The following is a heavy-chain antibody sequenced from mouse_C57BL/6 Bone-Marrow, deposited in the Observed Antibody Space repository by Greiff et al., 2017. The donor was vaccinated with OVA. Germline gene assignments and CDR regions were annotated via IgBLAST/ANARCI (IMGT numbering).Heavy chain of an antibody. J-gene: IGHJ3*01. CDR1: GFTFSSYA. D-gene: IGHD1-1*01. CDR2: ISSGGDYI. V-gene: IGHV5-9-1*02. CDR3: TRDLHYYGSSYVGFAY. Sequence: EVQLVESGEGLVKPGGSLKLSCAASGFTFSSYAMSWVRQTPEKRLEWVAYISSGGDYIYYADTVKGRFTISGDNARNTLYLHMSSLKSEDTAMYYCTRDLHYYGSSYVGFAYWGQGTLVTVSA.